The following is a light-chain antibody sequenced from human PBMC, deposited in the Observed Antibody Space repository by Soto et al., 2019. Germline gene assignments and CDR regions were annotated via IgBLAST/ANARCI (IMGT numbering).Light chain of an antibody. Sequence: QSVLTQPASVSGSPGQSITISCTGTSSDVGAYNYVSWYQQHPGKAPKLMIFEVSNRPSGVSNRFSGSKSGNTASLTISGLRAEDEADYYCSSYTSSSTYVFGTGTKLTVL. V-gene: IGLV2-14*01. J-gene: IGLJ1*01. CDR3: SSYTSSSTYV. CDR2: EVS. CDR1: SSDVGAYNY.